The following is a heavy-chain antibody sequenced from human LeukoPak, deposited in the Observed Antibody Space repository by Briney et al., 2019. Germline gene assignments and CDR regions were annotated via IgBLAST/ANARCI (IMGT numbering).Heavy chain of an antibody. Sequence: GGSLRLSCAASGFTFSSYVMNWVRQAPGRGLEWVSAISGSGGSTYYADSVKGRFTISRDNSKNTLYLQMNSLRVEDSAVYYCATFSGSYSGFDYWGQGTLVTVSS. D-gene: IGHD1-26*01. V-gene: IGHV3-23*01. CDR2: ISGSGGST. CDR1: GFTFSSYV. CDR3: ATFSGSYSGFDY. J-gene: IGHJ4*02.